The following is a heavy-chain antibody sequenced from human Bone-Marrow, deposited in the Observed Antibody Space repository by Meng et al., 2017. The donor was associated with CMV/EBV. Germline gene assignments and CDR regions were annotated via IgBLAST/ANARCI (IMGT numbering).Heavy chain of an antibody. CDR1: GFTFSYYW. V-gene: IGHV3-7*01. J-gene: IGHJ3*02. Sequence: LSLTCAASGFTFSYYWMTWVRQAPGKGLEWVANIQPDGSEGYFLESVKGRFTVFRDDAKNSVYLQMNSLRAEDTAIYYCLRGRDGFDIWGQGTMVTVSS. CDR2: IQPDGSEG. CDR3: LRGRDGFDI.